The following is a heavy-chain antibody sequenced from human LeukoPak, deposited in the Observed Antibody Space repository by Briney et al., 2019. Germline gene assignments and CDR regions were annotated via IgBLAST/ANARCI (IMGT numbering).Heavy chain of an antibody. CDR2: IYYSGST. CDR1: GGSISSYY. V-gene: IGHV4-59*01. J-gene: IGHJ6*03. D-gene: IGHD6-13*01. CDR3: AREVAATYYYYMDV. Sequence: SETLSLTCTVSGGSISSYYWSWIRQPPGKGLEWIGYIYYSGSTNYNPSLKSRVTISVDTSKNQFSLKLSSVTAADTAVYYCAREVAATYYYYMDVWGKGTTVTVSS.